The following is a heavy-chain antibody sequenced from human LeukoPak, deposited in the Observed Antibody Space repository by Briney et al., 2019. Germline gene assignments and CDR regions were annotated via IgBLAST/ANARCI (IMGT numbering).Heavy chain of an antibody. J-gene: IGHJ6*03. CDR2: ISGSGGST. V-gene: IGHV3-23*01. D-gene: IGHD3-9*01. Sequence: GGTLRLSCAASGFTFSSHGMSWVREAPGRGLEWVSAISGSGGSTYYADSVKGRFTISRDNSKNTLYLQMNSLRAEDTAVYYCAKCILTGYYKGYMDVWGKGTTVTISS. CDR3: AKCILTGYYKGYMDV. CDR1: GFTFSSHG.